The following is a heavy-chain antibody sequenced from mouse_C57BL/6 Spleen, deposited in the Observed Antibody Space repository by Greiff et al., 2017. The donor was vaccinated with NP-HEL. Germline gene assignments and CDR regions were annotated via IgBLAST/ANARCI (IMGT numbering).Heavy chain of an antibody. J-gene: IGHJ1*03. CDR2: ISSGGDYI. Sequence: EVKLMESGEGLVKPGGSLKLSCAASGFTFSSYAMSWVRQTPEKRLEWVAYISSGGDYIYYADTVKGRFTISRDNARNTLYLQMSSLKSEDTAMYYCARDGDYGWYFDVWGTGTTVTVSS. V-gene: IGHV5S21*01. CDR1: GFTFSSYA. CDR3: ARDGDYGWYFDV. D-gene: IGHD2-4*01.